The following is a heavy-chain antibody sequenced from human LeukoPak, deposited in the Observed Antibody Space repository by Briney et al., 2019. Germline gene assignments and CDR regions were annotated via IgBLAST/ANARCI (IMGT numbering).Heavy chain of an antibody. CDR1: GGSISSYF. CDR2: ISYSGST. CDR3: ARKSSRGGFNGYDFWYFDL. V-gene: IGHV4-59*08. D-gene: IGHD5-12*01. Sequence: SETLSLTCTVSGGSISSYFWSWLRQPPGKRLEWIGYISYSGSTDYNPSLKSRVTLSVDTFKNRLSLKLSSVTAADTAVYHCARKSSRGGFNGYDFWYFDLWGRGTLVTVSS. J-gene: IGHJ2*01.